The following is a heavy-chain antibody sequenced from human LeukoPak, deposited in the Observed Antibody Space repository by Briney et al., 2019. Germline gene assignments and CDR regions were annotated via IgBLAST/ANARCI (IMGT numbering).Heavy chain of an antibody. CDR1: GFAVSHSY. D-gene: IGHD2-21*01. J-gene: IGHJ5*02. Sequence: GGSLRLSCAASGFAVSHSYMNWVRQAPGKGLEWVSVIYSCGSTYYADSVKGRFTISRDISKNTLSLQMNSLRAEDTAVYYCASAPLQPHHCGGEYTSFDPWGQGTLVTGSS. V-gene: IGHV3-66*01. CDR3: ASAPLQPHHCGGEYTSFDP. CDR2: IYSCGST.